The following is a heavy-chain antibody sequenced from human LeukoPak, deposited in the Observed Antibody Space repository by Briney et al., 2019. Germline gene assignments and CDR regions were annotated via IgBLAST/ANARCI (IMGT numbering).Heavy chain of an antibody. CDR3: ARVAPIYSSSLYYLDY. D-gene: IGHD6-13*01. J-gene: IGHJ4*02. V-gene: IGHV3-33*01. Sequence: GGSLRLSCAASGFTFSGHVMHWVRQAPGKGLEWVAVIWYDGGNKYYADSVKGRFTISRDNSKNTLHLQMNSLRAEDTAVYYCARVAPIYSSSLYYLDYWGQGSLVTVSS. CDR1: GFTFSGHV. CDR2: IWYDGGNK.